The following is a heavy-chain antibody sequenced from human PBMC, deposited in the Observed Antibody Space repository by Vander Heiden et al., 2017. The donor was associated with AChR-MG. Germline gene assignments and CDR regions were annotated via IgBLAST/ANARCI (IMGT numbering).Heavy chain of an antibody. J-gene: IGHJ6*02. Sequence: QVQLVQSGAEVKKPGSSVKVSCKASGGTFSSYAISWVRQAPGQGLEWMGGIIPIFGTANYAQKFQGRVTITADKSTSTAYMELSSLRSEDTAVYYCARDHAAYCGGDCYLRGHYYYYYGMDVWGQGTTVTVSS. V-gene: IGHV1-69*06. D-gene: IGHD2-21*02. CDR2: IIPIFGTA. CDR3: ARDHAAYCGGDCYLRGHYYYYYGMDV. CDR1: GGTFSSYA.